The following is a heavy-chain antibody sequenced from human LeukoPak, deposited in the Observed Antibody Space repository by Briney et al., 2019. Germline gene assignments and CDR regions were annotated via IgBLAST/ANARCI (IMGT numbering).Heavy chain of an antibody. J-gene: IGHJ6*03. D-gene: IGHD3-10*01. CDR2: IYYSGST. CDR3: ARGFTQFGRHNPYYYMDV. Sequence: KAGGSLRLSCVASGVAIRNSWMSWVRQAPGKGLEWIGSIYYSGSTYYNPSLKSRVTISVDTSKNQFSLKLSSVTAADTAVYYCARGFTQFGRHNPYYYMDVWGKGTTVTVSS. V-gene: IGHV4-39*07. CDR1: GVAIRNSW.